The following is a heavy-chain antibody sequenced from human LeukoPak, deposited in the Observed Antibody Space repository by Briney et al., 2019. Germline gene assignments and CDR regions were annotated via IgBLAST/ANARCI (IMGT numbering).Heavy chain of an antibody. Sequence: ASVNVSCTASGYTFTSYYMHWVRQAPGQGLEWMGIINPSGGSTSYAQKFQGRVTMTRDTSTSTVYMELSSLRSEDTAVYYCARREYQGEYFDYWGQGTLVTVSS. CDR2: INPSGGST. V-gene: IGHV1-46*01. J-gene: IGHJ4*02. D-gene: IGHD3-10*01. CDR1: GYTFTSYY. CDR3: ARREYQGEYFDY.